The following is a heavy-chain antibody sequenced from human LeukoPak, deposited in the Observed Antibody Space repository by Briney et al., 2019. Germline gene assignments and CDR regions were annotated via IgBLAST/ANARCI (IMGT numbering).Heavy chain of an antibody. J-gene: IGHJ4*02. CDR2: ISGSGGST. Sequence: GGSLRLSCAASGFTFSSYAMSWVRQAPGKGLEWVSAISGSGGSTYYADSVKGRFTISRDNSKNTLYLQMNSLRAEDTAVYYCAKSRSSSRHLNYFDYWGQGTLVTVSS. D-gene: IGHD6-13*01. V-gene: IGHV3-23*01. CDR1: GFTFSSYA. CDR3: AKSRSSSRHLNYFDY.